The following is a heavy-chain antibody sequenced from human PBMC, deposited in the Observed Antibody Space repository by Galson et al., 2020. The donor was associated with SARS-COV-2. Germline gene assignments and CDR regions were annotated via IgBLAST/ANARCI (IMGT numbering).Heavy chain of an antibody. V-gene: IGHV1-69*13. Sequence: SVTDSCKASGGTFSSYAISWVRPAPGQGLEWMGGIIPIFGTANYAHKFQGRVTITADEYTSTDYMELSSLRAEDTAVYDCAQWFGEDEFDYVGQGTLGTVSS. D-gene: IGHD3-10*01. CDR1: GGTFSSYA. CDR3: AQWFGEDEFDY. CDR2: IIPIFGTA. J-gene: IGHJ4*02.